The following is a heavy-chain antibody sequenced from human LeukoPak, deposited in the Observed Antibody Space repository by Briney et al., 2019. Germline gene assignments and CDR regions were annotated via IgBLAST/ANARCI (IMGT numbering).Heavy chain of an antibody. CDR2: IYHRGST. J-gene: IGHJ4*02. V-gene: IGHV4-38-2*01. CDR1: GGSFSGYY. CDR3: ARTNYGADFDY. D-gene: IGHD4-17*01. Sequence: PSETLSLTCAVYGGSFSGYYWGWIRQPPGKGLEWIGSIYHRGSTYYNPSLKSRVTISVDTSKNQFSLKLSSVTAADTAVYYCARTNYGADFDYWGQGTLVSVSS.